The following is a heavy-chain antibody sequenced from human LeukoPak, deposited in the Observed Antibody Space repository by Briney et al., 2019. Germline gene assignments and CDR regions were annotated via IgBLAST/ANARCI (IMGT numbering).Heavy chain of an antibody. CDR3: AREELGRYFDL. CDR1: GFTFSSYR. D-gene: IGHD3-10*01. Sequence: GGSLRLSCAASGFTFSSYRMNWVHQAPGKGLECVSSISSSSSYIHYADSVKGRFTISRDNAKNSLYLQMNSLRAEDTAVYYCAREELGRYFDLWAVAPCSLSPQ. J-gene: IGHJ2*01. V-gene: IGHV3-21*01. CDR2: ISSSSSYI.